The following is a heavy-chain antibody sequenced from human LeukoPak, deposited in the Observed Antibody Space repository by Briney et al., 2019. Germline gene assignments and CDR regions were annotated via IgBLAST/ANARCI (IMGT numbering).Heavy chain of an antibody. CDR2: IRSKANSYST. V-gene: IGHV3-73*01. CDR3: TRASRDGYNALYDY. J-gene: IGHJ4*02. CDR1: GFIFSDSA. D-gene: IGHD5-24*01. Sequence: PGGSLKLSCAASGFIFSDSAMHWVRQASGKGLEWVGRIRSKANSYSTAYAASLEGRYTISRDESKNTAYLQMNSLKTEDTAVYYCTRASRDGYNALYDYWGQGTLVTVSS.